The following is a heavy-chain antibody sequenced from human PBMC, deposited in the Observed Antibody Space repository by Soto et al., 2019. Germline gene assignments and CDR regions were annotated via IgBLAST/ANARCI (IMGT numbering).Heavy chain of an antibody. Sequence: QVQLVQSGAEVKKPGASVKVSCKASGYTFTDYYIHWVRQAPGQGLEWLGWFNPKTGGPNYAPKFQGRVTMTRDTSISTTYMELTSLTSDDTAVYYYAREHAGFGDYWGPGTLVTVSS. V-gene: IGHV1-2*02. D-gene: IGHD3-16*01. CDR3: AREHAGFGDY. J-gene: IGHJ4*02. CDR2: FNPKTGGP. CDR1: GYTFTDYY.